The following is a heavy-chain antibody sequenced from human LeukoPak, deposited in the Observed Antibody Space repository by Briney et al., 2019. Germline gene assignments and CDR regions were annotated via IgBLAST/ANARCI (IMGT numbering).Heavy chain of an antibody. CDR2: INPSGGST. CDR3: ARGCPQASRFPAANWFDP. J-gene: IGHJ5*02. Sequence: ASAKVSCKASGYTFTSYYMHWVRQAPGQGLEWMGIINPSGGSTSYAQKFQGRVTVTRDTSTSTVYMELSSLRSEDTAVYYCARGCPQASRFPAANWFDPWGQGTLVTVSS. CDR1: GYTFTSYY. D-gene: IGHD2-2*01. V-gene: IGHV1-46*01.